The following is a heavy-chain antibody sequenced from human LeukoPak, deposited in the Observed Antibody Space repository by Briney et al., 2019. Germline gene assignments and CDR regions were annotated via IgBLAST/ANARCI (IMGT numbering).Heavy chain of an antibody. J-gene: IGHJ5*02. D-gene: IGHD2-21*01. CDR1: GGSISSYC. V-gene: IGHV4-59*08. CDR3: ARAYSLWFDP. Sequence: SETLSLTCTVSGGSISSYCWSWIRQPPGKGLEWIGYIYYSGSTNYNPSLKSRVTISVDTSKNQFSLKLSSVTAADTAVYYCARAYSLWFDPWGQGTLVTVSS. CDR2: IYYSGST.